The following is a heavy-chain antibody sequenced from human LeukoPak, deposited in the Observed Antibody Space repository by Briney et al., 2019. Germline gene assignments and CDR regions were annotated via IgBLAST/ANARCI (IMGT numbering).Heavy chain of an antibody. CDR3: AKLSYGDWDGVY. CDR2: ISGSGGTT. D-gene: IGHD4-17*01. J-gene: IGHJ4*02. V-gene: IGHV3-23*01. CDR1: GFTDSIYA. Sequence: GGSLRLSCAASGFTDSIYAMSWVRQAPGKGLEWVSSISGSGGTTYFADSVKGRFTISRDNSKNTLYLQMNSLRAEDTAVYYCAKLSYGDWDGVYWGQRTLVTVSS.